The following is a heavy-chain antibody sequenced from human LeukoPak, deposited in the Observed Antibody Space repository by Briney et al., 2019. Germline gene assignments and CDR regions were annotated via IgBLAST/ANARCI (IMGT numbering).Heavy chain of an antibody. CDR1: GFMFSSYH. D-gene: IGHD2-8*01. Sequence: GESLRLSCAASGFMFSSYHVSWVRQAPGKGLEWVSAISGSGGATYYADSVKGRFTISRDNSKNILYLQMNSLRAEDTAVYYCAKRQRSNGGCYDSWGQGTLVTVSS. V-gene: IGHV3-23*01. CDR3: AKRQRSNGGCYDS. J-gene: IGHJ4*02. CDR2: ISGSGGAT.